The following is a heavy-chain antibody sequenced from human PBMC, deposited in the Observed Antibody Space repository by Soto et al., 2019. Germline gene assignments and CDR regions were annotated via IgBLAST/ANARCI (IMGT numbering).Heavy chain of an antibody. Sequence: PSETLSLTCTVSGGSISSGGYYWSWIRQHPGKGLEWIGYIYYSGSTYYNPSLKSRVTISVDTSKNQFSLKLSSVTAADTAVYYCAASCVGCGGFNYYGMDVWGQGTTVXVSS. J-gene: IGHJ6*02. CDR2: IYYSGST. V-gene: IGHV4-31*03. D-gene: IGHD2-21*01. CDR1: GGSISSGGYY. CDR3: AASCVGCGGFNYYGMDV.